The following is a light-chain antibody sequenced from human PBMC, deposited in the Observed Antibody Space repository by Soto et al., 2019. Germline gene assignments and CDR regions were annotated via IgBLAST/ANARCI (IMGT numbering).Light chain of an antibody. J-gene: IGKJ5*01. CDR2: DAS. Sequence: EIVLTQSPATLSLSPGERATLSCRASQSVSSYLAWYQQKPGQAPMRLIYDASNRASGIPARLSGSGSGTDFTLTITSLEPEDFAVYYGQQRSNWPTTVGKGTRLEIK. CDR3: QQRSNWPTT. CDR1: QSVSSY. V-gene: IGKV3-11*01.